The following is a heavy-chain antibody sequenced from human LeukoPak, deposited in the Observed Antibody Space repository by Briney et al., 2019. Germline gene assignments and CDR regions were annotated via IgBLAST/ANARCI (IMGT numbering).Heavy chain of an antibody. V-gene: IGHV1-18*01. CDR3: ARHAHALIGKYYYYYYMDV. J-gene: IGHJ6*03. CDR2: ISAYNGNT. CDR1: GYTFTSYG. Sequence: ASVKVSCKASGYTFTSYGISWVRQAPGQGLEWMGWISAYNGNTNYAQKLQGRVTMTTDTSTSTAYMELRSLRSDDTAVYYCARHAHALIGKYYYYYYMDVWGKGTTVTVSS. D-gene: IGHD3-16*01.